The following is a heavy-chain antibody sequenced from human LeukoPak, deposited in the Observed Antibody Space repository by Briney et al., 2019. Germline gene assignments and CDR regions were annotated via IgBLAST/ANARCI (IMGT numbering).Heavy chain of an antibody. V-gene: IGHV4-59*08. CDR3: ARLAPYPGVWASDY. CDR2: IYYSGTT. D-gene: IGHD6-13*01. CDR1: GGSISGFY. Sequence: PSETLSLTCTVSGGSISGFYWSWIRQPPGKGLEWIGYIYYSGTTNYNPSLKSRVTISVDTSKNQFALRLSSVTAADTAMYYCARLAPYPGVWASDYWGQGTLVTVSS. J-gene: IGHJ4*02.